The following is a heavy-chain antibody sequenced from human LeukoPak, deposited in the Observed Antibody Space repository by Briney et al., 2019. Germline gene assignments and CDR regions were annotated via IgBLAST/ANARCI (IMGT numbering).Heavy chain of an antibody. V-gene: IGHV3-7*01. Sequence: GGSLRLSCAASGFTFSNYWMSWVRQAPGKGLEWVANIKQDGSEKYYVDSVKGRFTISRDNAKNSLYLQMNSLRAEDTAVYYCASFRITVAGRTGLDYWGQGTLVTVSS. CDR1: GFTFSNYW. CDR3: ASFRITVAGRTGLDY. D-gene: IGHD6-19*01. CDR2: IKQDGSEK. J-gene: IGHJ4*02.